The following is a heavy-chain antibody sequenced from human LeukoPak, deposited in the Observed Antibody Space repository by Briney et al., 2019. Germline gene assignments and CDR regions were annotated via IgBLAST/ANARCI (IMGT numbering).Heavy chain of an antibody. CDR1: GFTFSSYA. CDR3: AKVREMATIRYYFDY. D-gene: IGHD5-24*01. V-gene: IGHV3-23*01. J-gene: IGHJ4*02. CDR2: ISGSGGST. Sequence: GGSLRLSCAASGFTFSSYAMSWVRQAPGKGLEWVSAISGSGGSTYYADSVKGRFPISRDNSKNPLYPQTNSLRAEDTAVYYCAKVREMATIRYYFDYWGQGTLVTVSS.